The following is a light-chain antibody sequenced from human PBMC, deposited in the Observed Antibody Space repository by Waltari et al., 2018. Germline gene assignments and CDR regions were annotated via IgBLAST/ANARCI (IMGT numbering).Light chain of an antibody. J-gene: IGLJ3*02. CDR3: AAWDSSLSAWV. Sequence: QAGLTQPPSVSKDLRQTATLTCTGNSNNVGYQGAAWLQQHQGHPPKLLSYRKNNRPSGIAGRFSASRSGNEASLTITVLQPEDEADYYCAAWDSSLSAWVFGGGTELTVL. V-gene: IGLV10-54*04. CDR1: SNNVGYQG. CDR2: RKN.